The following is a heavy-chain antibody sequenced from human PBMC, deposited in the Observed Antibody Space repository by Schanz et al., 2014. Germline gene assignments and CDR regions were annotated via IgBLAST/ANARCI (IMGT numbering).Heavy chain of an antibody. V-gene: IGHV3-23*04. Sequence: EVQVVESGGGLAQPGGSLSLSCATSGFTFTTFAMTWVRQAPGKGLEWVSGISDRGDGTNYGDSVRGRFTISRDNSRNTVYLQMNNVGVDDTATYYCVKTDAGWRFDYWGQGTLVIVSS. J-gene: IGHJ4*02. CDR3: VKTDAGWRFDY. D-gene: IGHD6-19*01. CDR1: GFTFTTFA. CDR2: ISDRGDGT.